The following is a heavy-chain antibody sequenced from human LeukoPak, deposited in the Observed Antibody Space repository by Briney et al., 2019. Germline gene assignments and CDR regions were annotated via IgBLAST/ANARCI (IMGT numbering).Heavy chain of an antibody. Sequence: SVKASCKASGGTFSSYAISWVRQAPGQGLEWMGRIIPIFGTANYAQKFQGRVTITTDESTSTAYMELSSLRSEDTAVYYCARDGPYCTNGVCHWGLRWFDPWGQGTLVTVSS. CDR2: IIPIFGTA. J-gene: IGHJ5*02. V-gene: IGHV1-69*05. D-gene: IGHD2-8*01. CDR1: GGTFSSYA. CDR3: ARDGPYCTNGVCHWGLRWFDP.